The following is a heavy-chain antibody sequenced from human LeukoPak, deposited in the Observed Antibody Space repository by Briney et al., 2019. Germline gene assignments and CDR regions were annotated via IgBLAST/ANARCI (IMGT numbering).Heavy chain of an antibody. Sequence: PGGSLRLSCAASGFTFSSYEMNWVRQAPGKGLEWVSYISSSGSTIYYADSVKGRFTISRDNAKKSLYLQMDSLRAEDTAVYYCARDGGDYGSGSYWGQGTLVTVSS. CDR1: GFTFSSYE. CDR3: ARDGGDYGSGSY. CDR2: ISSSGSTI. D-gene: IGHD3-10*01. J-gene: IGHJ4*02. V-gene: IGHV3-48*03.